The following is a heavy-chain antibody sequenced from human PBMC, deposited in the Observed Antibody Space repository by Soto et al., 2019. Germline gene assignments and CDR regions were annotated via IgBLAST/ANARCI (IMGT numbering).Heavy chain of an antibody. J-gene: IGHJ1*01. CDR1: GGSISSGGYS. D-gene: IGHD1-20*01. V-gene: IGHV4-30-2*01. CDR3: ASRPVWPSNPRPYFQH. Sequence: SETLSLTCAVSGGSISSGGYSWSWIRQPPGKGLEWIGYIYHSGSTYYNPSLKSRVTISVDRSKNQFSLKLSSVTAADTAVYYCASRPVWPSNPRPYFQHWGQGTLVTVSS. CDR2: IYHSGST.